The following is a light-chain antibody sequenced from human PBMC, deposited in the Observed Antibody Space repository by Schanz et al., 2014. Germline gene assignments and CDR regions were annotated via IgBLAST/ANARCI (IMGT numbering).Light chain of an antibody. CDR3: MQALQNLPIT. CDR1: QSLLHSDGKNY. J-gene: IGKJ5*01. Sequence: DIVMTQSPLSLPVTPGEPASISCRSSQSLLHSDGKNYLDWYLQKPGQSPQLLIYLGSNRASGVPGRFSGSGSFSPFTLKILPFPSLSLSLSFCMQALQNLPITFGQGTRLEIK. V-gene: IGKV2-28*01. CDR2: LGS.